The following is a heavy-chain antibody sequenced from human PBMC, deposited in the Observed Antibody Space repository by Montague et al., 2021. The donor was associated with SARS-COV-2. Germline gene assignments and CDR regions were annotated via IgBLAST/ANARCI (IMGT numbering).Heavy chain of an antibody. V-gene: IGHV4-4*02. D-gene: IGHD3-10*01. J-gene: IGHJ4*02. CDR2: IYHTGST. Sequence: SETLSLTCGVSGDSIISSPWWGCVRQPPGKGLQWFGEIYHTGSTNYNTSLKSRVSMSVDKSNNLFSLNLTSVTAADTAVYFCSRGTYGPGNYFYFDHWGQGTLVTVSS. CDR3: SRGTYGPGNYFYFDH. CDR1: GDSIISSPW.